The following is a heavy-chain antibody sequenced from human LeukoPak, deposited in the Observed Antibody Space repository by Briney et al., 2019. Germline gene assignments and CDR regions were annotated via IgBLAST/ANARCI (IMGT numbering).Heavy chain of an antibody. CDR2: IYSSGST. D-gene: IGHD3-10*01. J-gene: IGHJ6*03. CDR1: GGSIRGYY. Sequence: SETLSLTCNVSGGSIRGYYWSWIRQPPGKGLEWIGYIYSSGSTHYNPSLKSRVTMSVDTSKNQFSLKVSSVTAADTAVYYCARVFDSGSQAYFYYMDVWGKGTTVTISS. V-gene: IGHV4-59*01. CDR3: ARVFDSGSQAYFYYMDV.